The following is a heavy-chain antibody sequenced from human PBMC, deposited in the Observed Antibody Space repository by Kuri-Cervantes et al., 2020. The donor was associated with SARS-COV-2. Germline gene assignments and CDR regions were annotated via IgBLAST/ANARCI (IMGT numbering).Heavy chain of an antibody. V-gene: IGHV3-74*01. CDR3: ARDFPRVRYGDYVRRREVDY. CDR1: GFTFSRYW. J-gene: IGHJ4*02. Sequence: LSLTCAASGFTFSRYWMHWVRQAPGKGLVWVSRINSDGTSTSYADSVKGRFTISRDNAKNTLYLQMNSLRAEDTAVYYCARDFPRVRYGDYVRRREVDYWGQGTLVTVSS. CDR2: INSDGTST. D-gene: IGHD4-17*01.